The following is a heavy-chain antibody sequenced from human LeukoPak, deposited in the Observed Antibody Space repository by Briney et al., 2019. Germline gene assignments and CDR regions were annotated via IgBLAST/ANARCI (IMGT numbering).Heavy chain of an antibody. CDR1: GYTFTSYY. CDR3: ARVVIPPFYYYYVDV. CDR2: INPSGGST. D-gene: IGHD3-22*01. Sequence: ASVKVSCKASGYTFTSYYMHWVRQAPGQGLEWMGIINPSGGSTSYAQKFQGRVTMTRDMSTSTVYMELRSLRSDDTAVYYCARVVIPPFYYYYVDVWGKGTTVTVSS. J-gene: IGHJ6*03. V-gene: IGHV1-46*01.